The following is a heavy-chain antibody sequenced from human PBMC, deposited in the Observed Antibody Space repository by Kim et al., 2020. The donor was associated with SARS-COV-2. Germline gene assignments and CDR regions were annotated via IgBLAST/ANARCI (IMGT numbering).Heavy chain of an antibody. V-gene: IGHV3-48*03. Sequence: GGSLRLSCAASGFTFNIYEMSWVRQAPGKGLEWVSYISSSGSSIYYADSVKGRFTISRNNAKDSLYLQMNSLRAEDTAVYYCARDRGSMIRGDGGYFDYWGQGTQVTASS. CDR2: ISSSGSSI. J-gene: IGHJ4*02. CDR1: GFTFNIYE. CDR3: ARDRGSMIRGDGGYFDY. D-gene: IGHD3-10*01.